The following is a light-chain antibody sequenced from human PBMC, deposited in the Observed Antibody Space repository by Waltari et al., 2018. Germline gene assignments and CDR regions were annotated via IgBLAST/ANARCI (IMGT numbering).Light chain of an antibody. CDR1: QSVLYSSNNRNY. CDR3: QQYYDTELT. Sequence: IVMTQSPDSLAVSLGERASINCKSSQSVLYSSNNRNYLAWYMQKPGQPPKLLIYWASTRESGVPDRVSGSGSGTDFTLTISSLQAEDAAVYYCQQYYDTELTFGGGTKVEIK. V-gene: IGKV4-1*01. J-gene: IGKJ4*01. CDR2: WAS.